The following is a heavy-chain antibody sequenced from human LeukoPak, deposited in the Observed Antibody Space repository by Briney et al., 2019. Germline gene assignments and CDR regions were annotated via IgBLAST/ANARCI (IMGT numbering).Heavy chain of an antibody. CDR3: ARGPSITMVRGGQWYYYMDV. CDR1: GYTFTSYY. D-gene: IGHD3-10*01. J-gene: IGHJ6*03. Sequence: ASVKVSCKASGYTFTSYYMHWVRQAPGLGLEWMGIINPSGGSTNYAQRFQGRVTMTRDTSTNTVYMELSSLRSEDTAVYYCARGPSITMVRGGQWYYYMDVWGKGTTVTISS. V-gene: IGHV1-46*01. CDR2: INPSGGST.